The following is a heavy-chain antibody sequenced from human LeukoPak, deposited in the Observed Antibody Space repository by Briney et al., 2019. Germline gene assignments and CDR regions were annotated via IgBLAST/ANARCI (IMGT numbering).Heavy chain of an antibody. J-gene: IGHJ6*02. CDR2: IYYSGNT. D-gene: IGHD2-21*01. Sequence: SETLSLTCTVSGGSISSRNYYWGWIRQPPGKGLECIGIIYYSGNTYYNPSLKSRVTISVDTSKNQFSLKLNSVTAADTAVYYCGRHVVNYGMDVSGQGTTVTVSS. CDR1: GGSISSRNYY. CDR3: GRHVVNYGMDV. V-gene: IGHV4-39*01.